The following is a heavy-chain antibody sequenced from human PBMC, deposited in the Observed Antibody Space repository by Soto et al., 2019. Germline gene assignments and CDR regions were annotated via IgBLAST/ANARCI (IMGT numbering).Heavy chain of an antibody. V-gene: IGHV1-69*01. J-gene: IGHJ4*02. CDR1: GDAFTNYI. Sequence: QVQLVQSGAELKKPGSSVKVSCKASGDAFTNYIFDWVRQAPGQGLEWMGGIIPMFGTPKYAHTFQDRVTISSAVSTGTAYLELTSLRFDDTAVYYCARGRDQPPVGLYFDSWGEGTRVTVSS. D-gene: IGHD1-26*01. CDR2: IIPMFGTP. CDR3: ARGRDQPPVGLYFDS.